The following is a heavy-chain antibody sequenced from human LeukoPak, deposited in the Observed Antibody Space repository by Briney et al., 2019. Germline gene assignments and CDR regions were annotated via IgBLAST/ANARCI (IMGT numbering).Heavy chain of an antibody. J-gene: IGHJ3*02. D-gene: IGHD3-10*01. Sequence: GGSLRLSCSASGFTFSSYALSWVRQAPGKGLEWVSGIIGSGGSAYYADSVKGRFTISRDNSKNTLYLQMNSLRAEDTAVYYCAKISGSGSYYTGASDAFDIWGQGTMVTVSS. V-gene: IGHV3-23*01. CDR2: IIGSGGSA. CDR1: GFTFSSYA. CDR3: AKISGSGSYYTGASDAFDI.